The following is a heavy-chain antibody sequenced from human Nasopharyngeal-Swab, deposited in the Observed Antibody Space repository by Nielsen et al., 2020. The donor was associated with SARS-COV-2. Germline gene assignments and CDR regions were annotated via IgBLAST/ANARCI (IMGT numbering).Heavy chain of an antibody. D-gene: IGHD6-13*01. CDR2: IITIFGTA. Sequence: SVQVSCKASGGTFRSYAISWVRQAPAQGLEWMGGIITIFGTANYAQKFQGRVTITADESTSTAYMELSSLRSEDTAVYYCARSGYSSSWYQHSYYYYGMDVWGQGTTVTVSS. CDR3: ARSGYSSSWYQHSYYYYGMDV. CDR1: GGTFRSYA. J-gene: IGHJ6*02. V-gene: IGHV1-69*13.